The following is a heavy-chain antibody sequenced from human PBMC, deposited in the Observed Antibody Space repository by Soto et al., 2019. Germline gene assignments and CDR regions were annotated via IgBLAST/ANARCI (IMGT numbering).Heavy chain of an antibody. V-gene: IGHV3-21*01. D-gene: IGHD3-10*01. CDR1: GFPFSTYT. J-gene: IGHJ4*02. CDR2: ISGSGSNI. Sequence: EVELVESGGGLVKPGGSLRLSCAASGFPFSTYTMNWVRQAPGKGLEWVSRISGSGSNISYADSVKARFTISRDNAKNSLNLQVNSPRADVTAVYYCVSGSGPAQYWGQGTLVTVSS. CDR3: VSGSGPAQY.